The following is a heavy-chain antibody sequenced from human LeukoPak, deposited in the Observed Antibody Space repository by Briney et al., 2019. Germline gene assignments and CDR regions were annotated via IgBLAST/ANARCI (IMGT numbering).Heavy chain of an antibody. J-gene: IGHJ4*02. CDR2: IFHSGNT. Sequence: SETLSLTCAVSRYSISSGYYWGWIRQPPGKGLEWIGSIFHSGNTYYNPSLKSRVTISVDTSKNQFSLKLSSVTAADTAVYYCARGRAKGDYYFDYWGQGTLVTVSS. D-gene: IGHD2-21*02. V-gene: IGHV4-38-2*01. CDR1: RYSISSGYY. CDR3: ARGRAKGDYYFDY.